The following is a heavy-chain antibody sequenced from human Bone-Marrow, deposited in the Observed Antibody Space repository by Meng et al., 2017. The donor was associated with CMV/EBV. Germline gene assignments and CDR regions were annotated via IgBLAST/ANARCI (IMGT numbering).Heavy chain of an antibody. J-gene: IGHJ4*02. D-gene: IGHD3-22*01. Sequence: SETLSLTCTVSDSSISSHYFWAWIRQSPEEGLEWIGTISHSGYAYYNPSLMSRVTMSVDTSKSQFSLRVNSVTAADTALYYCARVRSEYSGYYLFDYWGQGTLVTLSS. CDR1: DSSISSHYF. V-gene: IGHV4-38-2*02. CDR2: ISHSGYA. CDR3: ARVRSEYSGYYLFDY.